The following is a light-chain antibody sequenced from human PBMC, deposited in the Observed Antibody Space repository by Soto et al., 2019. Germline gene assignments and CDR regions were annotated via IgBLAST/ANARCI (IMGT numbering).Light chain of an antibody. V-gene: IGLV2-14*01. CDR2: DVS. J-gene: IGLJ1*01. CDR1: SSDVGSFDS. CDR3: SSFTTSSTHV. Sequence: QSALTQPASVSGSPGQPITISCTGTSSDVGSFDSVAWYQHNPGKALKLMIYDVSNRPSGVSSRFSGSKSGNTASLSISGLQTEDEANYYCSSFTTSSTHVFGTGTKLTVL.